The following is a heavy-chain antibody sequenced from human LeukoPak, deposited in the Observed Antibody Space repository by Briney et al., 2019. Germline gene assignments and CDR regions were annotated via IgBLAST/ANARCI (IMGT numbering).Heavy chain of an antibody. Sequence: SETLSLTCAVYGGSFSGYYWSWIRQPPGKGLEWIGEIYHSGSTNYNPSLKSRVTISVDKSKNQFSLKLSSVTAADTAVYYCARSEVVGATDYWGQGTLVTVSS. D-gene: IGHD1-26*01. J-gene: IGHJ4*02. V-gene: IGHV4-34*01. CDR1: GGSFSGYY. CDR2: IYHSGST. CDR3: ARSEVVGATDY.